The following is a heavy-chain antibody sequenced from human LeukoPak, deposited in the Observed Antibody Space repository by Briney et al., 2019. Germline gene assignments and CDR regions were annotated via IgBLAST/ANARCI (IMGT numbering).Heavy chain of an antibody. CDR2: ISSNGGST. V-gene: IGHV3-64D*06. CDR3: VRQITMILPVISY. J-gene: IGHJ4*02. D-gene: IGHD3-22*01. CDR1: GFIFSNYG. Sequence: GESLRLSCSASGFIFSNYGMHWVRQAPGKGLEHVSVISSNGGSTHYADSVKGRFTISRDNSKNTVYLQMSSLRPEDTAVYYCVRQITMILPVISYWGQGTVVTVSS.